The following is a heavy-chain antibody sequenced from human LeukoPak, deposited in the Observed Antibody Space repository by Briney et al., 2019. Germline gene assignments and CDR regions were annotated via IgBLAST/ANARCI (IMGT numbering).Heavy chain of an antibody. CDR2: MYPTSGDT. CDR1: GYTFYDYD. Sequence: GASVNVSCKASGYTFYDYDVNWVRQAPGQGLEWMGWMYPTSGDTGYAQKFQGRVTMTRSMSRNTAYMELSRLRSEDTAVYFCARVVMKAFYYYYMDVWGKGTTIIISS. D-gene: IGHD2-21*01. V-gene: IGHV1-8*01. CDR3: ARVVMKAFYYYYMDV. J-gene: IGHJ6*03.